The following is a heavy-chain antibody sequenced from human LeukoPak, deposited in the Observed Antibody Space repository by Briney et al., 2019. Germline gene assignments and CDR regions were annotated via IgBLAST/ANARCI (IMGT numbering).Heavy chain of an antibody. V-gene: IGHV4-39*07. CDR1: GGSISSSSYY. CDR2: IYYSGST. D-gene: IGHD4-17*01. Sequence: SETLSLTCTVSGGSISSSSYYWGWIRQPPGKGLEWIGSIYYSGSTYYNPSLKSRVTISVDTSKNQFSLRLSSVTAADTAVYYCSRLYGDYGWFDPWGQGTLVTVSS. CDR3: SRLYGDYGWFDP. J-gene: IGHJ5*02.